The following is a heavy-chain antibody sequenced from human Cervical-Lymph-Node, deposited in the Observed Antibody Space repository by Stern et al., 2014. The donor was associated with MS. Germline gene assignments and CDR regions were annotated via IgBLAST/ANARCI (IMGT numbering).Heavy chain of an antibody. CDR3: ARDTSSPERSDW. CDR1: GFTVSRDY. D-gene: IGHD1-1*01. CDR2: IANVGST. V-gene: IGHV3-53*01. Sequence: VQLVESGGGVIQPGGSLGLSCKASGFTVSRDYMTWVRQALGQGLEWVSLIANVGSTFYTDSVKGRFTISRDDSKNTVYLHMTSLRAEDTAMYYCARDTSSPERSDWWGQGTLVTVSS. J-gene: IGHJ4*02.